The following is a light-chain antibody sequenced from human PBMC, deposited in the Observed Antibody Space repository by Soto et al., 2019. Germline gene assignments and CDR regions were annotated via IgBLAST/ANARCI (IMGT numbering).Light chain of an antibody. CDR2: GAS. CDR1: QSVSSN. Sequence: EIVLTQSQGTLSLSPGERATLSCRASQSVSSNLAWYQQKPGQAPRLLIYGASTRATGIPDRFSGSGSGTDFTLTISRLEPEDFAVYYCHQYGSSLWTFGQGTKVDIK. CDR3: HQYGSSLWT. V-gene: IGKV3-20*01. J-gene: IGKJ1*01.